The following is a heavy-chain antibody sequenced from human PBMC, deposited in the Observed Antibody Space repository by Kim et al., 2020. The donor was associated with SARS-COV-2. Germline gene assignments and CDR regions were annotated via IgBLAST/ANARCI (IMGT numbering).Heavy chain of an antibody. CDR3: ARVVYVSASYLDV. CDR1: GLTLSRYS. Sequence: GGSLRLSCAASGLTLSRYSMTWVRQAPGKGLEWISYITSDSKTTHYADSLKGRVTISRDNAKNSLYLQVNSLRDADTAVYYCARVVYVSASYLDVWGQGT. D-gene: IGHD3-10*01. V-gene: IGHV3-48*02. J-gene: IGHJ3*01. CDR2: ITSDSKTT.